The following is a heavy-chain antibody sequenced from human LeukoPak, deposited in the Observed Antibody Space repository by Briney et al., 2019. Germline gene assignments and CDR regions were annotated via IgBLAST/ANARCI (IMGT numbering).Heavy chain of an antibody. J-gene: IGHJ4*02. CDR1: GFTFSNAW. D-gene: IGHD2-15*01. Sequence: GGSLRLSCAASGFTFSNAWMSRVRQAPGKGLEWVGRIKSKTDGGTTDYAAPVKGRFTISRDDSKNTLYLQMNSLKTEDTAVYYCTAYCSGGSCPEARSQFDYWGQGTLVTVSS. CDR2: IKSKTDGGTT. V-gene: IGHV3-15*01. CDR3: TAYCSGGSCPEARSQFDY.